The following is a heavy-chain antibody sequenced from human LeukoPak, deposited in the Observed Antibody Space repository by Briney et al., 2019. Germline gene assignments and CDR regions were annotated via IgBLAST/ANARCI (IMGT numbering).Heavy chain of an antibody. CDR3: ARGELVYFDY. J-gene: IGHJ4*02. CDR1: GFTFSSYS. Sequence: GGSLRLSCAASGFTFSSYSMHWVRQTPGKGLEWVSSITSNSTYTFYADSVKGRFTISRDNSKNTLYLQMNSLRAEDTAVYYCARGELVYFDYWGQGTLVTVSS. CDR2: ITSNSTYT. V-gene: IGHV3-21*01. D-gene: IGHD3-16*01.